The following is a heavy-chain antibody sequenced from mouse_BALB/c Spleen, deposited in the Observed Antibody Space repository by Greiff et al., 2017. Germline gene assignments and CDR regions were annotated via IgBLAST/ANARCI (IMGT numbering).Heavy chain of an antibody. CDR2: ISYSGST. CDR3: ARSGSYDAMDY. D-gene: IGHD1-1*01. V-gene: IGHV3-2*02. CDR1: GYSITSDYA. Sequence: EVQLVESGPGLVKPSQSLSLTCTVTGYSITSDYAWNWIRQFPGNKLEWMGYISYSGSTSYNPSLKSRISITRDTSKNQFFLQLNSVTTEDTATYYCARSGSYDAMDYWGQGTSVTVSS. J-gene: IGHJ4*01.